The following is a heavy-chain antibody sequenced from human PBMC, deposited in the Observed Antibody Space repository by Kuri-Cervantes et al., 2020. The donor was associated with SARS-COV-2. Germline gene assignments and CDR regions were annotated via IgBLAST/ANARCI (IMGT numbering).Heavy chain of an antibody. D-gene: IGHD4-17*01. CDR1: GGSFSGYY. CDR3: ARQATVSLVLFDY. J-gene: IGHJ4*02. V-gene: IGHV4-34*01. Sequence: SETLSLTCAVYGGSFSGYYWSWIRQPPGKGPEWIGEINHSGSTNYNPSLKSRVTISVDTSKNQFSLKLSSVTAADTAVYYCARQATVSLVLFDYWGQGTLVTVSS. CDR2: INHSGST.